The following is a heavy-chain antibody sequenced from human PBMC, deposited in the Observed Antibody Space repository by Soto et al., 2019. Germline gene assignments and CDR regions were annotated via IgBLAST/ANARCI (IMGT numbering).Heavy chain of an antibody. CDR1: GFTFSSYA. CDR2: ISGSGGST. V-gene: IGHV3-23*01. CDR3: AKDPNLGPGALSYYYGMDV. J-gene: IGHJ6*02. Sequence: GGSLRLSCAASGFTFSSYAMSWVRQAPGKGLEWVSAISGSGGSTYYADSVKGRFTISRDNSKNTLYLQMNSLRAEDTAVYYCAKDPNLGPGALSYYYGMDVWGQGTTVTVSS. D-gene: IGHD3-10*01.